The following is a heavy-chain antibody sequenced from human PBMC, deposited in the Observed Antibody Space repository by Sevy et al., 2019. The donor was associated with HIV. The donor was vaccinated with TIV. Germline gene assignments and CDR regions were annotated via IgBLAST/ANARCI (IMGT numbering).Heavy chain of an antibody. CDR2: ISSSSSYI. Sequence: GGSLRLSCAASGFTFSSYSMTWVRQAPGKGLEWVSSISSSSSYIYYADSVKGRFTISRDNAKNSLYLQMNSLRAEDTAVYYCARDGPSCSGGSCYSGFVDYWGQGTLVTVSS. V-gene: IGHV3-21*01. CDR1: GFTFSSYS. CDR3: ARDGPSCSGGSCYSGFVDY. D-gene: IGHD2-15*01. J-gene: IGHJ4*02.